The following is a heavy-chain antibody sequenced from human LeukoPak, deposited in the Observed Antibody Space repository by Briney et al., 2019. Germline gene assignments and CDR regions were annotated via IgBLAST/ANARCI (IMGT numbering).Heavy chain of an antibody. CDR2: ISSSSTYI. CDR3: AVGATTWFDP. J-gene: IGHJ5*02. V-gene: IGHV3-21*01. CDR1: GFTFSSYS. D-gene: IGHD1-26*01. Sequence: GGSLRLSCAASGFTFSSYSMNWVRQAPGKGLEWVSSISSSSTYIYYADSLKGRFTISRDNAKNSLYLQMNSLRAEDTAVYYCAVGATTWFDPWGQGTLVTVSS.